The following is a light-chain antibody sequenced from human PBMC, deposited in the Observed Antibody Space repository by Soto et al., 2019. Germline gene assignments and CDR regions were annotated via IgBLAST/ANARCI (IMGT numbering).Light chain of an antibody. CDR3: QHYNSYSEA. Sequence: IVLTQTPGTLSLSPGESATLSCRASQSVSSSYLAWYQQKPGQAPRLLIYGASSRATGIPDRFSGSGSGTEFTLTISSLQPDDFATYYCQHYNSYSEAFGQGTKVE. J-gene: IGKJ1*01. CDR1: QSVSSSY. V-gene: IGKV3-20*01. CDR2: GAS.